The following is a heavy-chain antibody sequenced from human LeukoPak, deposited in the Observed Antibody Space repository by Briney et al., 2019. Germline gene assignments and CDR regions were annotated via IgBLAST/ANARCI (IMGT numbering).Heavy chain of an antibody. CDR3: ARGYYGSGPDS. CDR1: GFTVSSNY. Sequence: GGPLRLSCAASGFTVSSNYMNWVRQAPGKGLEWVSVIYSGGITYYADSVKGRFTISRDNSKNTLYLQMNSLRAEDTAVYYCARGYYGSGPDSWGQGTLVTVSS. D-gene: IGHD3-10*01. J-gene: IGHJ4*02. CDR2: IYSGGIT. V-gene: IGHV3-53*01.